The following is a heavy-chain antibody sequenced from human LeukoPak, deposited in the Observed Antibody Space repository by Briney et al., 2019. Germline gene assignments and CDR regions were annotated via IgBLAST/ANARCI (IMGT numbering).Heavy chain of an antibody. CDR3: ARGQTTVTN. CDR2: IKQDGSEK. V-gene: IGHV3-7*03. CDR1: VFTFSSYC. J-gene: IGHJ4*02. D-gene: IGHD4-17*01. Sequence: GGSLRLSCAASVFTFSSYCISCVRQAPGKGLEWVANIKQDGSEKYYMDSVKGRFTISRDNAKNSLYLQMSSLRAEDTAVYFCARGQTTVTNWGQGTLVTVSS.